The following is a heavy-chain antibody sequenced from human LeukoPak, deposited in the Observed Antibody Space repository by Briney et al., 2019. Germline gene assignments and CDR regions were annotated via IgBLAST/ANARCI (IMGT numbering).Heavy chain of an antibody. CDR1: GGSISSYY. J-gene: IGHJ4*02. CDR2: IYYSGST. D-gene: IGHD1-1*01. CDR3: ARGRHRLDGRPDY. V-gene: IGHV4-59*01. Sequence: SETLSLTCTVSGGSISSYYWSWIRQPPGKGLEWIGYIYYSGSTNYNPSLKSRVTISVDTSKNQFSLKLSSVTAADTAVYYCARGRHRLDGRPDYWGRGTLVTVSS.